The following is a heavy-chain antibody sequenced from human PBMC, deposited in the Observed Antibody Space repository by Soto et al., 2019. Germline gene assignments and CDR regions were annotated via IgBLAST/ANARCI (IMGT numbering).Heavy chain of an antibody. D-gene: IGHD3-10*01. V-gene: IGHV3-33*01. CDR1: GFTFSSYG. CDR2: IWYDGSNK. J-gene: IGHJ3*02. Sequence: QVQLVESGGGVVQPGRSLRLSCAASGFTFSSYGMHWVRQAPGKGLEWVAVIWYDGSNKYYIDSVKGRITISRDNSKNPLYLQMNSLRAEDTAVVYCARWFGDLCAFDSWGQVTIGTVSS. CDR3: ARWFGDLCAFDS.